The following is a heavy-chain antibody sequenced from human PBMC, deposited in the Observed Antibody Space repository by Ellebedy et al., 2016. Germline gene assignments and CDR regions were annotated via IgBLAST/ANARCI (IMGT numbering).Heavy chain of an antibody. CDR3: AKMKYSSSSTFDY. D-gene: IGHD6-6*01. J-gene: IGHJ4*02. CDR1: GFTFSSYN. Sequence: ETLSLTCAASGFTFSSYNMHWVRQAPGKGLEWVSAISGSGGSTYYADSVKGRFTISRDNSKNTLYLQMNSLRAEDTAVYYCAKMKYSSSSTFDYWGQGTLVTVSS. V-gene: IGHV3-23*01. CDR2: ISGSGGST.